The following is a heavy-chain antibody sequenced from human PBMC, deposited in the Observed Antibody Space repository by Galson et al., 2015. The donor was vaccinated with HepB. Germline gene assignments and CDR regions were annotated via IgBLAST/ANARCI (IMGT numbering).Heavy chain of an antibody. D-gene: IGHD2-2*01. CDR2: VYPNSGAT. Sequence: SVKVSCKASGYTFSDYYIHWVRQAPGHTLEWMGWVYPNSGATKYAQKFQGKVTMTRDTSISTAYMEVTSDDTAIYYCARVEDQTGYCRSSNCYEHWGQGTLVTVSS. CDR1: GYTFSDYY. V-gene: IGHV1-2*02. J-gene: IGHJ5*02. CDR3: ARVEDQTGYCRSSNCYEH.